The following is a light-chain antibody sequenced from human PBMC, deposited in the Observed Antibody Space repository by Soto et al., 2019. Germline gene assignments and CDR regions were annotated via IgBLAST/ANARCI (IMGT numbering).Light chain of an antibody. CDR1: QSVSSY. CDR3: QQRSNWPPIT. Sequence: EIVLTQSPDTLSLSPGERATLSCRASQSVSSYLAWYQQKPGQAPRLLIYDASNRATGIPARFSGSGSGTDFTLTISSLEHDDFAVYYCQQRSNWPPITFGQGTRLEIK. V-gene: IGKV3-11*01. J-gene: IGKJ5*01. CDR2: DAS.